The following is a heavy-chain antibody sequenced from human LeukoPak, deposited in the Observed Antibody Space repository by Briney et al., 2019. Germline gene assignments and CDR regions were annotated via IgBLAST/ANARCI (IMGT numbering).Heavy chain of an antibody. CDR1: AGSVSSYY. J-gene: IGHJ3*02. V-gene: IGHV4-59*02. CDR3: AREGIVATIGDAFDI. CDR2: IYYSGST. Sequence: PSETLSLTCTVSAGSVSSYYWSWIRQPPGKGLEWIGYIYYSGSTKYNPSLKSRVTISVDTSKNQFSLKLSSVTAADTAVYYCAREGIVATIGDAFDIWGQGTMVTVSS. D-gene: IGHD5-12*01.